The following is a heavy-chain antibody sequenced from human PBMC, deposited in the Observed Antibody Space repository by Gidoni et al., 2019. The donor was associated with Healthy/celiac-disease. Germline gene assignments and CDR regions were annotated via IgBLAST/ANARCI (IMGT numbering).Heavy chain of an antibody. Sequence: EVQLLESGGGLVQPGGSLRLSCAASGFTFSSYAMSWVRQAPGKGLEWGSAISGSGGSTYYADSVKGRFTISRDNSKNTLYLQMNSLRAEDTAVYYCDIFGVVMGIDFDYWGQGTLVTVSS. D-gene: IGHD3-3*01. CDR1: GFTFSSYA. V-gene: IGHV3-23*01. CDR3: DIFGVVMGIDFDY. J-gene: IGHJ4*02. CDR2: ISGSGGST.